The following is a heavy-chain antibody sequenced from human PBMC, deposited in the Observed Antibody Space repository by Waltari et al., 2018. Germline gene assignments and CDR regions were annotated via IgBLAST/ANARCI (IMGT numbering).Heavy chain of an antibody. CDR1: GGSFSGYY. V-gene: IGHV4-34*01. D-gene: IGHD5-12*01. Sequence: QVQLQQWGAGLLKPSETLSPTCAVYGGSFSGYYWSWIRQPPGKGREWIGEINHSGSTNNIPALKNRVTISGGTTKNHFSLKLSSVTAADTAVYYCARNGRRWLQSSAPFDYWGQGTLVTVSS. CDR3: ARNGRRWLQSSAPFDY. J-gene: IGHJ4*02. CDR2: INHSGST.